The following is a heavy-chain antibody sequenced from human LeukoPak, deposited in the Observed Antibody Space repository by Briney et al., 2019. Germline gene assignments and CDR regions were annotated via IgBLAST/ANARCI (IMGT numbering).Heavy chain of an antibody. Sequence: GGSLRLSCAASGFAFSGHWMHWVRQGPGKGLVWVSRANGDGSDTTYADSVKGRFTISRDNAKNTLYLQMNSLRAEDTAVYYCARSATGGFFDSWGQGTLVTVSS. D-gene: IGHD2-15*01. CDR1: GFAFSGHW. J-gene: IGHJ4*02. CDR3: ARSATGGFFDS. CDR2: ANGDGSDT. V-gene: IGHV3-74*01.